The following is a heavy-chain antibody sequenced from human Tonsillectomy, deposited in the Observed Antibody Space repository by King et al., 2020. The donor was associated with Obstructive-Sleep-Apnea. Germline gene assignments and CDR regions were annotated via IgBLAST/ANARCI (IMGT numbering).Heavy chain of an antibody. D-gene: IGHD3-10*01. Sequence: VQLVESGAEVKKPGASVKVSCKASGYTFTSYGISWVRQAPGQGLECMGWISDYNGHTNYAQKLQGRVTMTTDTSTSTAYMELRSLRSDDTAVYYCARDPPQIIMVRGVIITDWFDPWGQGTLVTVSS. CDR2: ISDYNGHT. V-gene: IGHV1-18*01. J-gene: IGHJ5*02. CDR1: GYTFTSYG. CDR3: ARDPPQIIMVRGVIITDWFDP.